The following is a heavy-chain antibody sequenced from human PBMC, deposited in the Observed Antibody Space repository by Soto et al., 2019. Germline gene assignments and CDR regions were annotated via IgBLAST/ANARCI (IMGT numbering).Heavy chain of an antibody. V-gene: IGHV4-39*01. CDR3: TRRYNWNDRYFDP. D-gene: IGHD1-20*01. Sequence: LATLSLTCTVSGASISVHSYYWTWIRQPPGKGLEWIGSSYYSGTTYFNPSLKSRATISVDTSKNQFSLGLTSVTAADTAIYYCTRRYNWNDRYFDPWGPGALVTDSS. J-gene: IGHJ5*02. CDR1: GASISVHSYY. CDR2: SYYSGTT.